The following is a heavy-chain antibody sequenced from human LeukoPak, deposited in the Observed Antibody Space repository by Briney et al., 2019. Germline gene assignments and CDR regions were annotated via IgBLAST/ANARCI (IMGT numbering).Heavy chain of an antibody. CDR1: GFTFSSYG. CDR2: IKQNGDDK. D-gene: IGHD7-27*01. Sequence: GGSLRLSCAASGFTFSSYGMHWVRQAPGKGLEWVANIKQNGDDKYYVDSVKGRFTISRDNAKNSLYLQMNSLRSDDTAVYYCAKGGWGFDYWGQGTLVTVSS. V-gene: IGHV3-7*03. CDR3: AKGGWGFDY. J-gene: IGHJ4*02.